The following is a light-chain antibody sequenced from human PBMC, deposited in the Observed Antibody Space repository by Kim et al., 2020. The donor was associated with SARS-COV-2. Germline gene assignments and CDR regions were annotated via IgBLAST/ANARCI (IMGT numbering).Light chain of an antibody. CDR1: QGIGND. CDR2: AAS. J-gene: IGKJ1*01. CDR3: LQHNSYSWT. V-gene: IGKV1-17*01. Sequence: DIQMTQSPSSLSASVGDRVTITCRASQGIGNDLGWYQQKPGKAPKRLIYAASTLQSGVPSRFSGSGSGTEFTLTISSLQPEDFATYFWLQHNSYSWTFGQGTKVDIK.